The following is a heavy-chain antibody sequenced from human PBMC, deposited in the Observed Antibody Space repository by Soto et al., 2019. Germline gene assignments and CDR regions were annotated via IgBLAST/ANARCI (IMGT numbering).Heavy chain of an antibody. CDR3: AKDTYPAFAIFDY. CDR1: GFTFSSYA. V-gene: IGHV3-23*01. Sequence: GGSLRLSCAASGFTFSSYAMSWVRQAPGKGLEWVSAISGSGGSTYYADSVKGRFTISRDNSKNTLYLRMNSLRAEDTAVYYCAKDTYPAFAIFDYWGQGTLVTVSS. J-gene: IGHJ4*02. CDR2: ISGSGGST. D-gene: IGHD2-21*01.